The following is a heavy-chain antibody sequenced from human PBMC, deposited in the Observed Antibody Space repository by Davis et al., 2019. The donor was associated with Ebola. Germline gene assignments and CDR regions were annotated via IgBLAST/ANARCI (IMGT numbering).Heavy chain of an antibody. J-gene: IGHJ6*02. V-gene: IGHV1-2*02. CDR2: INPNTGGT. CDR1: GYTFTGYY. Sequence: ASVKVSCKASGYTFTGYYMQWVRQAPGQGLEWMGWINPNTGGTNYAPKFQGRVAMTRDTSTNTASMEVSRLRADDTAVYFCARGQSGGTVTKAFYYYGMDVWGRGTTVNVS. D-gene: IGHD4-11*01. CDR3: ARGQSGGTVTKAFYYYGMDV.